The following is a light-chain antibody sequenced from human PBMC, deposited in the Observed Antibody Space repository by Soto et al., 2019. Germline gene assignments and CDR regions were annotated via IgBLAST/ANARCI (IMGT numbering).Light chain of an antibody. CDR2: AAS. CDR3: QQRGT. V-gene: IGKV1-9*01. J-gene: IGKJ5*01. Sequence: FLLAQSPSLLSASVGDRVTITCRASQGISSYLAWYQQKPGKAPKLLIYAASTLQSGVPSRFSGSGSGTDFTLTISSLQPEDFATYYCQQRGTFGQGTRLEI. CDR1: QGISSY.